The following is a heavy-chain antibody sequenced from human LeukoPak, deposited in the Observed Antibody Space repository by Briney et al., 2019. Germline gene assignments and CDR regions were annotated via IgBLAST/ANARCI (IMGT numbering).Heavy chain of an antibody. CDR3: ARVLPARYCSSTSCYTEGWFDP. CDR2: IYYSGST. J-gene: IGHJ5*02. Sequence: SETLSLTCTVSGGSISSSSYYWGWIRQPPGKGLEWIGSIYYSGSTYYNPSLKSRVTISVDTSKNQFSLKLSSVTAADTAVYYCARVLPARYCSSTSCYTEGWFDPWGQGTLVTVSS. CDR1: GGSISSSSYY. V-gene: IGHV4-39*07. D-gene: IGHD2-2*02.